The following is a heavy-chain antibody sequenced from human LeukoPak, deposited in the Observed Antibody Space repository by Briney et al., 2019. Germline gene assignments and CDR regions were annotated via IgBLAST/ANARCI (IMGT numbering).Heavy chain of an antibody. CDR3: AKESGKFDY. V-gene: IGHV3-43*02. CDR1: GLTYHDYA. CDR2: IGADGGST. J-gene: IGHJ4*02. Sequence: GWSLRLYCVASGLTYHDYAMHWVHHSLENGLVWVSVIGADGGSTFYAVSVRGRFSISRDDSKNSLYLQMNSLRTEDTAMYYCAKESGKFDYWGQGTLVAVS.